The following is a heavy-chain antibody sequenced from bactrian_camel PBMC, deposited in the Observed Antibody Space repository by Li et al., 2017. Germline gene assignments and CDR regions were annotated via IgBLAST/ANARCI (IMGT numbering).Heavy chain of an antibody. CDR2: IYADGSQT. V-gene: IGHV3-2*01. CDR1: SFSDYY. CDR3: AASCGLIFGLNALRDSYYTY. Sequence: SFSDYYMSWVRQAPGQHLQWLASIYADGSQTDYHWSVKGRFTISRDNAKNTVWLQMNSLKPEDTAMYYCAASCGLIFGLNALRDSYYTYWGQGTQVTVS. J-gene: IGHJ4*01. D-gene: IGHD2*01.